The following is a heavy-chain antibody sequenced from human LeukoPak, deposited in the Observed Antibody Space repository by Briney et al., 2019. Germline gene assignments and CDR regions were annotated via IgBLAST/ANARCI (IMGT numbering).Heavy chain of an antibody. CDR2: ISSSSSTI. V-gene: IGHV3-48*01. CDR3: ARDGRDILTGYYVQFDY. J-gene: IGHJ4*02. Sequence: GGSLRLSCAASGFTFSSYGMTWVRQAPGKGLEWVSYISSSSSTIYYADSVKGRFTISRDNAKNSLYLQLNSLRAEDTAVYYCARDGRDILTGYYVQFDYWGQGTLVTVSS. D-gene: IGHD3-9*01. CDR1: GFTFSSYG.